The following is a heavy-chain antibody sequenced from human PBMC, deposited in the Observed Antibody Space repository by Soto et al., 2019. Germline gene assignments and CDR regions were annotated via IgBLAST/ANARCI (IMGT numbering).Heavy chain of an antibody. Sequence: QVQLVESGGGVVQPGRSLRLSCAASGLIFNNYAMHWVRQAPGKGLEWVAAISYSGDRKVNVDSVKGRFTISRDNSNNTVYLQMDRRKAEDTAVYYCVRGDREDIAVVIGARPGEDGMDVWGHGTTVTVSS. J-gene: IGHJ6*02. V-gene: IGHV3-30-3*01. CDR1: GLIFNNYA. CDR3: VRGDREDIAVVIGARPGEDGMDV. D-gene: IGHD3-3*01. CDR2: ISYSGDRK.